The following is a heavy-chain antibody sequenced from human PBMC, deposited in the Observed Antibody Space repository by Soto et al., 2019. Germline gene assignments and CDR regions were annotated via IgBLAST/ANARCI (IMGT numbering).Heavy chain of an antibody. Sequence: PGGSLRLSCAASGFTFSSYAMHWVRQAPGQGLEWVAVISYDGSNKYYADSVKGRFTISRDNSKNTLYLQMNSLRAEDTAVHYCARDKVKYSYGSPTTRVYWGQGILVTVSS. CDR3: ARDKVKYSYGSPTTRVY. V-gene: IGHV3-30-3*01. J-gene: IGHJ4*02. CDR2: ISYDGSNK. CDR1: GFTFSSYA. D-gene: IGHD5-18*01.